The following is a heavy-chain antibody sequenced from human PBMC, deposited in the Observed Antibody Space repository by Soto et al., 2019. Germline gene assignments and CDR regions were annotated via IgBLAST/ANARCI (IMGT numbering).Heavy chain of an antibody. Sequence: QVQLVESGGGLVQPGGSLRLSCTASGFTFSDYYMTWIRQAPGKGLEWLSYISSGGFTIYYADSVKGRFTVSRDNAKNSMYLQMNTLRVEDTAVYYCARDPGIYYGMDVWGQGTTVTVSS. CDR3: ARDPGIYYGMDV. J-gene: IGHJ6*02. CDR2: ISSGGFTI. CDR1: GFTFSDYY. D-gene: IGHD3-10*01. V-gene: IGHV3-11*01.